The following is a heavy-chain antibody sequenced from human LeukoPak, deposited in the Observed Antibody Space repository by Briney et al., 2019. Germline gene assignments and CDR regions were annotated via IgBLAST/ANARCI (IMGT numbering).Heavy chain of an antibody. CDR3: ARGSSGWYRYAFDI. CDR2: INHSGST. D-gene: IGHD6-19*01. V-gene: IGHV4-34*01. J-gene: IGHJ3*02. Sequence: SETLSLTCAVYGGSFSGYYWSWIRQPPGKGLEWIGEINHSGSTNYNPSLKSRVTISVDTSKNQFSLKLSSVTAADTAVYYCARGSSGWYRYAFDIWGQGTMVTVPS. CDR1: GGSFSGYY.